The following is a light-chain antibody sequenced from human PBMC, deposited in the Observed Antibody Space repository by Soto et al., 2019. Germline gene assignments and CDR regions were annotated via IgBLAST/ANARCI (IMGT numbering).Light chain of an antibody. J-gene: IGLJ3*02. V-gene: IGLV1-51*01. Sequence: QSVLTQPPSVSAAPGQKVTISCSGSRSNIGDHFVSWYRQLPGTAPRLLVYDSDKRPSGIPDRFSGSKSDTSATLAITGLQTGDEADYYCGTWDSRLRANVFGGGTK. CDR2: DSD. CDR1: RSNIGDHF. CDR3: GTWDSRLRANV.